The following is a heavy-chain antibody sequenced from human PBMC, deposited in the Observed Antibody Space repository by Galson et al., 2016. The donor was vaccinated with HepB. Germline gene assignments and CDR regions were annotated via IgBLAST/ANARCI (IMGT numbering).Heavy chain of an antibody. CDR2: INPNSGGT. Sequence: SVKVSCKASGYTFTGYYMHWVRQAPGQGLEWMGRINPNSGGTNYAQKFQGRVNMTRDTSISTAYMELSRLRSDDTAVYYCTRGEYLLGWFDPWGQGTLVTVSS. V-gene: IGHV1-2*06. D-gene: IGHD2/OR15-2a*01. CDR1: GYTFTGYY. CDR3: TRGEYLLGWFDP. J-gene: IGHJ5*02.